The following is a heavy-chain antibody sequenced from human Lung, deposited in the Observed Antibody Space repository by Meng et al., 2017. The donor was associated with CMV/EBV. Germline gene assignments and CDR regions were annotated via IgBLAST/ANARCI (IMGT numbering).Heavy chain of an antibody. CDR1: GYTFTSYY. V-gene: IGHV1-46*01. CDR3: ARDRERGYSYGIIGY. D-gene: IGHD5-18*01. Sequence: SVKASXKASGYTFTSYYMHWVRQAPGQGLEWMGIINPSGGSTSYAQKFQGRVTMTRDTSTSTVYMELSSLRSEDTAVYYCARDRERGYSYGIIGYWGRGTXVNGAS. J-gene: IGHJ4*02. CDR2: INPSGGST.